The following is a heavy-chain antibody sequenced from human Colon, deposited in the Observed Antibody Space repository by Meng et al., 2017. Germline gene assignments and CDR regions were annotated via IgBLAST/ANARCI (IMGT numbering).Heavy chain of an antibody. Sequence: EVQLVESGGGLVQPGGSLKRSCAASGFTFSASAMYWVRQASGKGLEWVGRIRSESNSYATAYAASVKGRFTMSRDDSKNTAYLEMNSLKTEDTAVYYCTVQLVVSGFDNWGQGTLVTVSS. J-gene: IGHJ4*02. D-gene: IGHD3-22*01. CDR2: IRSESNSYAT. CDR1: GFTFSASA. CDR3: TVQLVVSGFDN. V-gene: IGHV3-73*01.